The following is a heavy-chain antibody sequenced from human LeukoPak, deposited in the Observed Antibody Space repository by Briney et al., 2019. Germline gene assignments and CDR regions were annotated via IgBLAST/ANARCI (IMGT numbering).Heavy chain of an antibody. V-gene: IGHV4-39*07. CDR1: GCSISSRSYY. CDR2: IDYSGST. D-gene: IGHD2-2*01. CDR3: AREDIVVVPAAIGRYFYYMDV. Sequence: SETLSLTCTVSGCSISSRSYYWGWIRQPPGMGLEWIGSIDYSGSTYYNPSLKSRVTMSVDTSKNQFSLKLSSVTAADTAVYYCAREDIVVVPAAIGRYFYYMDVWGKGTTVTVSS. J-gene: IGHJ6*03.